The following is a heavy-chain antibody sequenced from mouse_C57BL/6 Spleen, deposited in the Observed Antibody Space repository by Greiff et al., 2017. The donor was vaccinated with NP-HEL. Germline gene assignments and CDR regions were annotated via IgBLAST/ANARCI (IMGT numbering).Heavy chain of an antibody. J-gene: IGHJ2*01. CDR3: ARGGYYGSSFYFAS. CDR2: IDPSDSET. CDR1: GYTFTSYW. D-gene: IGHD1-1*01. V-gene: IGHV1-52*01. Sequence: QVHVKQPGAELVRPGSSVKLSCKASGYTFTSYWMHWVKQRPIQGLEWIGNIDPSDSETHYNQKFKDKATLTVDKSSSPAYMQLSSLTSEDSAVYYCARGGYYGSSFYFASWGQGTTLTVSS.